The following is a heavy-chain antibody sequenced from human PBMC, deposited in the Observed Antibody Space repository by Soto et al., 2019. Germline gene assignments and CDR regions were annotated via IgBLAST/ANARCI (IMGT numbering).Heavy chain of an antibody. V-gene: IGHV3-15*02. Sequence: EVPLVESGGALVKPGGSLTLSCAASGFTFSYAWMNWVRQVPGKGLEWVGRIKSNADGATTDYAAPVKGRFSISRDDSKNTLFLQMNSLKTEDTGVYYCTTWGTFLTGSCRWGQGTLVTVSS. D-gene: IGHD3-9*01. J-gene: IGHJ1*01. CDR3: TTWGTFLTGSCR. CDR1: GFTFSYAW. CDR2: IKSNADGATT.